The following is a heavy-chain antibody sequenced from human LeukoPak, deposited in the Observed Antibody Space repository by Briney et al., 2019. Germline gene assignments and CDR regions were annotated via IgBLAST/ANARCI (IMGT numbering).Heavy chain of an antibody. CDR2: ISGSGGST. CDR3: AKEGYYGDEPDY. J-gene: IGHJ4*02. D-gene: IGHD4-17*01. Sequence: GRSLRLSCAASGFTFSSYAMSWVRQAPGKGLEWVSAISGSGGSTCYADSVKGRFTISRDNSKNTLYLQMNSLRAEDTAVYYCAKEGYYGDEPDYWGQGTLVTVSS. CDR1: GFTFSSYA. V-gene: IGHV3-23*01.